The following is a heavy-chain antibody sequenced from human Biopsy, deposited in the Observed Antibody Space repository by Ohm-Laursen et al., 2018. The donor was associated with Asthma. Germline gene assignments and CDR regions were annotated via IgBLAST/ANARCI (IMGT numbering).Heavy chain of an antibody. D-gene: IGHD5-12*01. V-gene: IGHV1-69*13. CDR1: GDSFSNYA. Sequence: SVKVSCKASGDSFSNYAISWVRQAPGQGLEWMGRIIPIFGPTNYAQKFQGRVTISADDSTSTAYMELSSLSSEDTAAYYCARGYSGSDRIVYYYSGLEVWGQGTTVTVSS. CDR2: IIPIFGPT. J-gene: IGHJ6*02. CDR3: ARGYSGSDRIVYYYSGLEV.